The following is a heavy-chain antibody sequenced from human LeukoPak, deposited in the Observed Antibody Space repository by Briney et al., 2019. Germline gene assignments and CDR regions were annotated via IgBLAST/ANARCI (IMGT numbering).Heavy chain of an antibody. Sequence: SETLSLTCTVSGGSISTSTYYWGWIRQPPGKGLEWIGSISYSGSTYNNPSLKSRVTISVDTSKNQFSPRLSSVTAADTAVYYCARVTQRNYFDYWGQGTLVTVSS. V-gene: IGHV4-39*07. D-gene: IGHD6-25*01. CDR2: ISYSGST. CDR3: ARVTQRNYFDY. CDR1: GGSISTSTYY. J-gene: IGHJ4*02.